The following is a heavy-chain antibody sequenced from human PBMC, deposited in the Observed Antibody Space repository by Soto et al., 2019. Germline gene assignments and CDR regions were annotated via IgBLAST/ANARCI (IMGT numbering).Heavy chain of an antibody. J-gene: IGHJ4*02. V-gene: IGHV3-23*01. CDR3: AKASSLTD. CDR1: GFTFSTYG. Sequence: EVQLLESGGGLVQPGGSLRLSCGASGFTFSTYGMSWVRQAPGKGLEWVSSISGGGVSTYYADSVKGRFSISRDNSKNTLYLQMNSLRVEDTAVYYCAKASSLTDWGQGTLVTVSS. CDR2: ISGGGVST. D-gene: IGHD3-9*01.